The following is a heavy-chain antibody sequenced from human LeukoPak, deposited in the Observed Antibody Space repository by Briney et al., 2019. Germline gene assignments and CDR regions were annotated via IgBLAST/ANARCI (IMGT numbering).Heavy chain of an antibody. CDR3: ARDGSLSYVPEHFDY. CDR2: IYYSGST. V-gene: IGHV4-59*01. J-gene: IGHJ4*02. Sequence: SETLSLTCTVSGGSISSSYWSWIQQPPGKGLEWIGYIYYSGSTNYNPSLKSRVTISVDTSKNQFSLKLSSVTAADTAVYYCARDGSLSYVPEHFDYWGQGTLVTVSS. CDR1: GGSISSSY. D-gene: IGHD3-10*02.